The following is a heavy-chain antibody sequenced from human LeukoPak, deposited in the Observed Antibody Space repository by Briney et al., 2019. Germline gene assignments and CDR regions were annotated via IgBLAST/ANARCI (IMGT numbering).Heavy chain of an antibody. J-gene: IGHJ5*02. CDR2: IKSKSVGETT. CDR3: TTHSGNDLRS. CDR1: GLTFTSAW. D-gene: IGHD5-12*01. V-gene: IGHV3-15*01. Sequence: GGSLRLSCATSGLTFTSAWLTWIRQAPGKGLEWVGRIKSKSVGETTDYAAPVKGRFTISRDDSENTLYLQMNSLKTEDTAVYYCTTHSGNDLRSWGQGTLVTVSS.